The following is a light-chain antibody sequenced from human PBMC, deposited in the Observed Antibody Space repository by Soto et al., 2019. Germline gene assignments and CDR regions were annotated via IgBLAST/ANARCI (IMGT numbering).Light chain of an antibody. V-gene: IGKV3D-15*01. CDR3: QPYNNWPLT. CDR2: GAS. J-gene: IGKJ4*01. Sequence: IVLTQSPGTLSLSPGERATLSCRASQSVTTQLAWYQLKPGQAPRLIIHGASSRATGVPTRFSGSRSGAEFTLTINSLQSEDFAVYYCQPYNNWPLTFGGGTKVDI. CDR1: QSVTTQ.